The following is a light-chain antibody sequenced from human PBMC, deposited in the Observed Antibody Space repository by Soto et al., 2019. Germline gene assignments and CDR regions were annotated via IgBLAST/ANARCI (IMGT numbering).Light chain of an antibody. CDR2: GAS. J-gene: IGKJ3*01. Sequence: EIVLTQSPATLSVSPGERATLSCRASQSVSNNLAWYQQKPGQPPRLLIFGASVRATGIPARFSGSGSGTDFTLPISSLLSEDFAVYYCQQYNTWPPDTFGPGTKVDIK. V-gene: IGKV3-15*01. CDR1: QSVSNN. CDR3: QQYNTWPPDT.